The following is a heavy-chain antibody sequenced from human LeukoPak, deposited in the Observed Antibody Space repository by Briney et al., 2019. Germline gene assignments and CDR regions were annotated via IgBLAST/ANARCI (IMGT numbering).Heavy chain of an antibody. CDR2: ISWDGGST. D-gene: IGHD3-10*01. CDR3: AKENRTGTMVRGACDY. J-gene: IGHJ4*02. CDR1: GFTFDNYA. Sequence: GGFLRLSWAASGFTFDNYAMHWVRQAPGKGLEWVSLISWDGGSTYYADSVKGRFTISRDNSKNSLYLQMNSLRAEDTALYYCAKENRTGTMVRGACDYWGQGTLVTVSS. V-gene: IGHV3-43D*04.